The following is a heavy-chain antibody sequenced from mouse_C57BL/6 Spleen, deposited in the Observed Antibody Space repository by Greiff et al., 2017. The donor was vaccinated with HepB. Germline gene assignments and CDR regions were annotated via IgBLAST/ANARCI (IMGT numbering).Heavy chain of an antibody. J-gene: IGHJ3*01. V-gene: IGHV1-81*01. CDR3: ARDGAYYDYDGAWFAY. Sequence: VKLMESGAELARPGASVKLFCKASGYTFTSYGISWVKQRTGQGLEWIGEIYPRSGNTYYNEKFKGKATLTADKSSSTAYMELRSLTSEDSAVYFCARDGAYYDYDGAWFAYWGQGTLVTVSA. CDR1: GYTFTSYG. CDR2: IYPRSGNT. D-gene: IGHD2-4*01.